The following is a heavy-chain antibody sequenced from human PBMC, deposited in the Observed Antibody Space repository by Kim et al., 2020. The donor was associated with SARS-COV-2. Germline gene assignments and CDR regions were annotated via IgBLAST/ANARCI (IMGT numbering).Heavy chain of an antibody. Sequence: SETLSLTCAVYGGSFSGYYWSWIRQPPGKGLEWIGEINHSGSTNYNPSLKSRVTISVDTSKNQFSLKLSSVTAADTAVYYCARATIAAAGTGYYFDYWGQGTLVTVSS. CDR3: ARATIAAAGTGYYFDY. CDR2: INHSGST. V-gene: IGHV4-34*01. D-gene: IGHD6-13*01. J-gene: IGHJ4*02. CDR1: GGSFSGYY.